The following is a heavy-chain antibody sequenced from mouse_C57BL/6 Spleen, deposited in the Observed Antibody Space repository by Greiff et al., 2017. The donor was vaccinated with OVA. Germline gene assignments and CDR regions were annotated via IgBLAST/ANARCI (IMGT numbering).Heavy chain of an antibody. CDR3: ARAGMVPPYYFDY. J-gene: IGHJ2*01. D-gene: IGHD2-10*02. CDR1: GFTFSSYA. Sequence: DVMLVESGGGLVKPGGSLKLSCAASGFTFSSYAMSWVRQTPEKRLEWVATISDGGSYTYYPDNVKGRFTIYRDNAKNNLYLQMSHLKSEDTAMYYCARAGMVPPYYFDYWGQGTTLTVSS. V-gene: IGHV5-4*03. CDR2: ISDGGSYT.